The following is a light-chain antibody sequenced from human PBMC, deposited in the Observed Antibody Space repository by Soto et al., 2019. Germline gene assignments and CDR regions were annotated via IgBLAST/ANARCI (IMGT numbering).Light chain of an antibody. CDR1: ESVGLS. J-gene: IGKJ1*01. Sequence: EVVLTQSPATLSLSPGGRATLSCRASESVGLSLAWYQQKPRQAPRLLIYDASERASGIPARFSGSGSGTDFTLTISSLEPEDFAVYYCQQRTSWPPWTFGQGTKVDI. CDR2: DAS. CDR3: QQRTSWPPWT. V-gene: IGKV3-11*01.